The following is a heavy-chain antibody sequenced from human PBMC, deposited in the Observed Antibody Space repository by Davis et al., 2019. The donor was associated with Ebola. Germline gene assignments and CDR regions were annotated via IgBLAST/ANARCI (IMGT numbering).Heavy chain of an antibody. CDR1: GYSFTSYW. CDR2: IYPGDSDT. J-gene: IGHJ5*02. Sequence: GESLKISCKGSGYSFTSYWIGWVRQMPGKGLEWMGIIYPGDSDTRYSPSFQGQVTISADKSISTAYLQWSSLKASDTAMYYCARQGDYCSGGSCNWFDPWGQGTLVTVSS. V-gene: IGHV5-51*01. D-gene: IGHD2-15*01. CDR3: ARQGDYCSGGSCNWFDP.